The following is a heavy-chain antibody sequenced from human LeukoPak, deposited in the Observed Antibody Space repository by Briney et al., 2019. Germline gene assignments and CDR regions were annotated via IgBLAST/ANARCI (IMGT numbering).Heavy chain of an antibody. CDR1: GASISTYY. D-gene: IGHD3-22*01. V-gene: IGHV4-59*01. Sequence: SETLSLTCGVPGASISTYYWSWIRQPPGKEREGTGYIHYSGSTNYNPSLKSRVTILVDTSKNQFSLRLSSVTAADTAVYYCARGGLDSNGYWTAFDIWGQGTMVTVSS. CDR3: ARGGLDSNGYWTAFDI. CDR2: IHYSGST. J-gene: IGHJ3*02.